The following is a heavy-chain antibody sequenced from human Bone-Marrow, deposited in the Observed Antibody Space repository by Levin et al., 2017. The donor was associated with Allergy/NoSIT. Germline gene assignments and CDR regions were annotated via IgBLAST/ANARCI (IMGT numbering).Heavy chain of an antibody. Sequence: SGESLKISCAASGFTFSSYAMNWVRQAPGKGLEWVSGISGSGGSTSSADSVKGRFTISRDNSKNTLYLQMNSLRAEDTAVYYCAKGRGVYSYYFDYWGQGTLVTVSS. CDR2: ISGSGGST. V-gene: IGHV3-23*01. CDR3: AKGRGVYSYYFDY. D-gene: IGHD2-8*01. CDR1: GFTFSSYA. J-gene: IGHJ4*02.